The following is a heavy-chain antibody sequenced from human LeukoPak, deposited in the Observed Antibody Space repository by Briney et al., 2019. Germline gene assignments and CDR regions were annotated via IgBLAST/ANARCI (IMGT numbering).Heavy chain of an antibody. CDR2: IYYSGST. J-gene: IGHJ6*03. V-gene: IGHV4-39*01. CDR1: GGSISSYY. Sequence: SETLSLTCTVSGGSISSYYWGWIRQPPGKGLEWIGSIYYSGSTYYNPSLKSRVTISVDTSKNQFSLKLSSVTAADTAVYYCARQRAMVRGVIYYYYYYYMDVWGKGTTVTISS. D-gene: IGHD3-10*01. CDR3: ARQRAMVRGVIYYYYYYYMDV.